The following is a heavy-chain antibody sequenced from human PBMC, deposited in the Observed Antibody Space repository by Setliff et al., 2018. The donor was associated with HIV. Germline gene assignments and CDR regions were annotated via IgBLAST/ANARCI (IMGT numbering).Heavy chain of an antibody. J-gene: IGHJ5*01. D-gene: IGHD3-3*02. Sequence: SGPTLVNPTQTLTLTCTFSGFSLNTPGMRVSWIRQPPGKALEWLARIDWDGNKFYSTSLKTRLTISKDTSQNQVVLTLTNMDPVDTATYYCAHKPPVLAPGANCFDSWGQGTLVTVSS. V-gene: IGHV2-70*12. CDR2: IDWDGNK. CDR3: AHKPPVLAPGANCFDS. CDR1: GFSLNTPGMR.